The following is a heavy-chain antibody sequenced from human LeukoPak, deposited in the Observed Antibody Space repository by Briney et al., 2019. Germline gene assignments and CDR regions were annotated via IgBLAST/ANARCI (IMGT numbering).Heavy chain of an antibody. CDR1: GFTFSSYG. Sequence: GGSQRLSCAASGFTFSSYGMHWVRQAPGKGLEWVAVIWYDGSNKYYADSVKGRFTISRDNSKNTLYLQMNSLRAEDTAVYYCARLGWELGNWDYWGQGTLVTVSS. CDR3: ARLGWELGNWDY. J-gene: IGHJ4*02. CDR2: IWYDGSNK. V-gene: IGHV3-33*01. D-gene: IGHD1-26*01.